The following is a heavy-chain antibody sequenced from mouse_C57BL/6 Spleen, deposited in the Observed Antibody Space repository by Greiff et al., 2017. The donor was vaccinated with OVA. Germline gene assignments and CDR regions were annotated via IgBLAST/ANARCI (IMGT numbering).Heavy chain of an antibody. D-gene: IGHD3-3*01. CDR2: IRLKSDNYAT. Sequence: EVKLVESGGGLVQPGGSMKLSCVASGFTFSNYWMNWVRQSPEKGLEWVAQIRLKSDNYATHYADSVKGRFTISRDDSKSSVYLQMNNLRAEATGIYYCTGGWAEFAYWGQGTLVTVSA. CDR3: TGGWAEFAY. V-gene: IGHV6-3*01. J-gene: IGHJ3*01. CDR1: GFTFSNYW.